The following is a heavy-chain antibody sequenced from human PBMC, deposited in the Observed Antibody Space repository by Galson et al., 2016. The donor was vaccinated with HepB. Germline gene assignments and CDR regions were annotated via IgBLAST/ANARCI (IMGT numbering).Heavy chain of an antibody. CDR1: GGSISSFY. V-gene: IGHV4-59*08. J-gene: IGHJ6*02. CDR2: IYYSGRT. D-gene: IGHD2-21*01. CDR3: AKHMIATSNYFYYGMGV. Sequence: ETLSLTCTVSGGSISSFYWSWIRQPPGKGLEWIGYIYYSGRTNYNPSLKSRLTISVHTSKNQFSLKLSSVTAAEAAVYFCAKHMIATSNYFYYGMGVWGQGTTVTVSS.